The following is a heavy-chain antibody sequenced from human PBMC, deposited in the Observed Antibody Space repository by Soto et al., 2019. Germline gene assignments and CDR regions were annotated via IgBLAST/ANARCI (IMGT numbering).Heavy chain of an antibody. CDR2: MNPNSGNT. CDR1: GYTFTSYD. CDR3: ARGKLHPINYYYGMDV. V-gene: IGHV1-8*01. D-gene: IGHD1-7*01. Sequence: ASVKVSCKASGYTFTSYDINWVRQATGQGLEWMGWMNPNSGNTGYAQKFQGRVTMTRNTSISTAHMELSSLRSEDTAVYYCARGKLHPINYYYGMDVWGQGTTVTVSS. J-gene: IGHJ6*02.